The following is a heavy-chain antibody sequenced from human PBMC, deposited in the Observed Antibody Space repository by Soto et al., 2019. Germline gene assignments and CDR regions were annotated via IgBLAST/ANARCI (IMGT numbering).Heavy chain of an antibody. CDR3: ARHFWSGTSSNWFDP. J-gene: IGHJ5*02. V-gene: IGHV5-51*01. D-gene: IGHD3-3*01. CDR1: GYSFTSYW. CDR2: IYPGDSDT. Sequence: GESLKISCKGSGYSFTSYWIGWVRQMPGKGLEWMGIIYPGDSDTRYSPSFQGQVTISADKSISTAYLQWSSLKASDTAMYYCARHFWSGTSSNWFDPWGQGTLVTVSS.